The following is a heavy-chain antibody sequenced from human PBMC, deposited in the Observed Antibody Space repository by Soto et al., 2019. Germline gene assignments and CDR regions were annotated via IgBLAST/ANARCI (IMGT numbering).Heavy chain of an antibody. D-gene: IGHD2-15*01. CDR3: ARQQSDCSGGSCYPSGSFDI. CDR1: GYSFTSYW. J-gene: IGHJ3*02. Sequence: PGESLKISCKGSGYSFTSYWTGWVRQMPGKGLEWMGIIYPGDSDTRYSPSFQGQVTISADKSISTAYLQWSSLKASDTAMYYCARQQSDCSGGSCYPSGSFDIWGQGTMVTVSS. V-gene: IGHV5-51*01. CDR2: IYPGDSDT.